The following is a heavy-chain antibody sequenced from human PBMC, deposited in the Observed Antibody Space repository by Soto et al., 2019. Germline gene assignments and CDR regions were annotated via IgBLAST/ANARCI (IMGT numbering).Heavy chain of an antibody. V-gene: IGHV1-69*01. D-gene: IGHD1-26*01. CDR1: GGTFSSYT. CDR3: ARGYYSGSNPSAFDY. CDR2: ITPTLNIA. J-gene: IGHJ4*02. Sequence: QLQLVQSGAEVREPGSSVKVSCKASGGTFSSYTVIWVRQAPGQGLEWMGGITPTLNIAKYAEKFQGRVTITADESTSTVNMHLSRLRSEDTAVYFGARGYYSGSNPSAFDYWGQGTLVAGSS.